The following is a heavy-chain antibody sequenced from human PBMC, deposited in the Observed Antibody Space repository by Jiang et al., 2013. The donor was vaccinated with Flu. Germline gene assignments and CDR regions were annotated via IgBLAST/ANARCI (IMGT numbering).Heavy chain of an antibody. J-gene: IGHJ3*02. CDR2: IYNMGAP. D-gene: IGHD3-10*01. V-gene: IGHV4-59*01. CDR1: GGSISSYY. Sequence: PGLVKPSETLSLTCTVSGGSISSYYWSWIRQPPGKGLEWIGYIYNMGAPTTTPPLKSRVTISVDTSKNQFSLKLSSVTAADTAVYYCARDGSRSYKGRLDAFDIWGQGTMVTVSS. CDR3: ARDGSRSYKGRLDAFDI.